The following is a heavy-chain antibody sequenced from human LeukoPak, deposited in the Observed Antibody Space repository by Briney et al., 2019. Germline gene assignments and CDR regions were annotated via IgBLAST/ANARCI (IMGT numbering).Heavy chain of an antibody. CDR1: GFTFDDYG. Sequence: GGSLRLSCAASGFTFDDYGMNWVRQAPGKGLEWVSSISSSSSYIYYADSVKGRFTISRDNAKNSLYLQMNSLRAEDTAVYYCARGDRDGYNSWFDYWGQGTLVTVSS. J-gene: IGHJ4*02. CDR2: ISSSSSYI. D-gene: IGHD5-24*01. CDR3: ARGDRDGYNSWFDY. V-gene: IGHV3-21*01.